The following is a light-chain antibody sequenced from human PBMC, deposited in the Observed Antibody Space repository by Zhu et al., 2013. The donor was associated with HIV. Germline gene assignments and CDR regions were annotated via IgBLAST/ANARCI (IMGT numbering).Light chain of an antibody. V-gene: IGKV3-11*01. Sequence: EIVLTQTPATLSLSPGERATLSCRASHRVSSYLAWYQQKPGQAPRLLIYDSSNRATGIPARFXGSGSGTDFTLTISSLEPEDFAVYYCQQLNTFGQGTKLEIK. CDR2: DSS. CDR1: HRVSSY. J-gene: IGKJ2*01. CDR3: QQLNT.